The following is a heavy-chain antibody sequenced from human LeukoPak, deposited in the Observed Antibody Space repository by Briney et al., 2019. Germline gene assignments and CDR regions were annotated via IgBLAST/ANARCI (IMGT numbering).Heavy chain of an antibody. J-gene: IGHJ5*02. CDR1: GFTYANSW. V-gene: IGHV3-7*05. Sequence: GGSLRLSCAASGFTYANSWMHWVRQAPGRGLESVANINQDGSEKNYVDSVKGRFTISRDNAKNSLFLQMNCLRAEDTAVYYCARGDGWIINLWGQGTLVTVSS. CDR3: ARGDGWIINL. CDR2: INQDGSEK. D-gene: IGHD5-12*01.